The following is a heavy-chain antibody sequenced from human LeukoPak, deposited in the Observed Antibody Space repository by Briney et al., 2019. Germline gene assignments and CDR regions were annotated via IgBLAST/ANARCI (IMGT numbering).Heavy chain of an antibody. Sequence: TGGSLRLSCAASGFTFSSYSMNWVRQAPGKGLEWVSSISSSTIYIYDADSVKGRFTISRDNAKNTLYLEMNSLRAEDTAMYYCARENSGEGFDYWNQGTLVTVSS. D-gene: IGHD1-14*01. V-gene: IGHV3-21*06. J-gene: IGHJ4*02. CDR2: ISSSTIYI. CDR3: ARENSGEGFDY. CDR1: GFTFSSYS.